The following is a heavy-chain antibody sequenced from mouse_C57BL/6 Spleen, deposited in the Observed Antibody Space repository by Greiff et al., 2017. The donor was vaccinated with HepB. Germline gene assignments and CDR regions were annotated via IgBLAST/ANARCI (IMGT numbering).Heavy chain of an antibody. Sequence: QVQLKESGPGLVQPSQSLSITCTVSGFSLTSYGVHWVRQSPGKGLEWLGVIWSGGSTDYNAAFISRLSISKDNSKSQVFFKMNSLQADDTAIYYWARNAEGQLRLRVYFDYWGQGTTLTVSS. J-gene: IGHJ2*01. V-gene: IGHV2-2*01. CDR2: IWSGGST. D-gene: IGHD3-2*02. CDR3: ARNAEGQLRLRVYFDY. CDR1: GFSLTSYG.